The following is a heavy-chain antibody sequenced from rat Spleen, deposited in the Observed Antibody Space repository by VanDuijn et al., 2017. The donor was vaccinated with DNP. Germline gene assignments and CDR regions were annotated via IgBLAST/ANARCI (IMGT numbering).Heavy chain of an antibody. CDR1: GFTFSNYG. Sequence: EVQLVESGGDLVQPGGSLKLSCVASGFTFSNYGMAWVRQAPKKGLEWVATISPSGGGTHYGDSVKGRFTISRDNAKSTLYLQMNSLRSEDTATYYCARVGDYHDGGDGDVLDVWGQGTSVTVSS. D-gene: IGHD1-12*02. CDR3: ARVGDYHDGGDGDVLDV. J-gene: IGHJ4*01. V-gene: IGHV5-19*01. CDR2: ISPSGGGT.